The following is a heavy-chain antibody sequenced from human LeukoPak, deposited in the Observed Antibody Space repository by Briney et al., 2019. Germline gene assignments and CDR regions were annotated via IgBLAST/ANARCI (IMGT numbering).Heavy chain of an antibody. J-gene: IGHJ4*02. CDR2: ISSSSSNI. CDR1: GFTFSSFS. Sequence: GGSLRLSCAASGFTFSSFSINWVRQAPGKGLEWVSSISSSSSNIYYADSVRGRFTISRDNAKNSLYLQMDSLRVEDTALYYCAREAKVGGSLYFDYWGQGTLVTVSS. CDR3: AREAKVGGSLYFDY. D-gene: IGHD1-26*01. V-gene: IGHV3-21*01.